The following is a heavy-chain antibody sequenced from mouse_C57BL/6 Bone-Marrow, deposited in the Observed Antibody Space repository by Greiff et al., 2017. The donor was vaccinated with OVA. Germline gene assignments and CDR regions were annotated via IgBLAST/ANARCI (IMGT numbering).Heavy chain of an antibody. J-gene: IGHJ1*03. V-gene: IGHV14-3*01. Sequence: EVQLVESVAELVRPGASVKLSCTASGFNIKNTYMHWVKQRPEQGLEWLGRIDPANGNTTYAPKFQGKATITADTSSNTADLQRSSLTSEDTDIYYCARDPNYYGSSYDWYFDVWGTGTTVTVSS. CDR1: GFNIKNTY. CDR2: IDPANGNT. CDR3: ARDPNYYGSSYDWYFDV. D-gene: IGHD1-1*01.